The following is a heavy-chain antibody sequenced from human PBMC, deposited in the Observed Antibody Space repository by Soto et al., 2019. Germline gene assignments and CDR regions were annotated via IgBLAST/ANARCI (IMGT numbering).Heavy chain of an antibody. D-gene: IGHD2-2*01. CDR1: GGSFNNYC. CDR3: SGGENGQYAAYNGIDP. CDR2: ICTGGRT. J-gene: IGHJ5*02. V-gene: IGHV4-34*02. Sequence: QVRLQQWGAGLVKPSETLSLTCAVYGGSFNNYCWSWIRQPPGKGLQWIGDICTGGRTNHNPSLKREVTVELEESKYQCSVTLTCVTVTDTEVDYCSGGENGQYAAYNGIDPWGQGTLVTVAS.